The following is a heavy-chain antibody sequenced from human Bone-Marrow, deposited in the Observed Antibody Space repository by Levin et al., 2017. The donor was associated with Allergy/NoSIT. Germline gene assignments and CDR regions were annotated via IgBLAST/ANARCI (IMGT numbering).Heavy chain of an antibody. D-gene: IGHD6-13*01. Sequence: SQTLSLTCTVSGGSISSGGYYWSWIRQHPGKGLEWIGYIYYSGSTYYNPSLKSRVTISVDTSKNQFSLKLSSVTAADTAVYYCARALKLVQRLCWFDPWGQGTLVTVSS. J-gene: IGHJ5*02. CDR2: IYYSGST. V-gene: IGHV4-31*03. CDR3: ARALKLVQRLCWFDP. CDR1: GGSISSGGYY.